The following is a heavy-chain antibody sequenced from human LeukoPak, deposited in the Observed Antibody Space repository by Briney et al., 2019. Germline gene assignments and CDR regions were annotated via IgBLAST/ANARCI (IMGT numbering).Heavy chain of an antibody. Sequence: SETLSLTCTVSGVSIRSSYYYWGWIRQPPGKGLEWIGSIYDSGSTNYNPSLKSRVTISVDTSKNQFSLKLSSVTAADTAVYYCARSIPVVTAPPCDWGQGTLVTVSS. V-gene: IGHV4-39*07. CDR2: IYDSGST. D-gene: IGHD2-21*02. J-gene: IGHJ4*02. CDR1: GVSIRSSYYY. CDR3: ARSIPVVTAPPCD.